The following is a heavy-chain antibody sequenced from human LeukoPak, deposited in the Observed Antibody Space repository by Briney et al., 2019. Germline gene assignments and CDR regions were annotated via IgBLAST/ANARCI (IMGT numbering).Heavy chain of an antibody. Sequence: SETLSLTCTVSGGSISSSSYYWGWIRQPPGKGLEWIGSIYYSGSTYYNPSLKSRVTISVDTSKNQFSLKLSSVTAADTAVYYCARDKLWFGESKSPSLDYWGQGTLVTVSS. D-gene: IGHD3-10*01. V-gene: IGHV4-39*07. CDR1: GGSISSSSYY. CDR2: IYYSGST. CDR3: ARDKLWFGESKSPSLDY. J-gene: IGHJ4*02.